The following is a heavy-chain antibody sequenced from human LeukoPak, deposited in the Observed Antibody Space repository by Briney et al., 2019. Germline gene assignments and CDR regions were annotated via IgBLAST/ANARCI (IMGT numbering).Heavy chain of an antibody. CDR3: ARDPLGDSTYYFDY. CDR2: MRRDGNEI. V-gene: IGHV3-7*01. CDR1: GFTFITYW. D-gene: IGHD2-21*01. Sequence: GSLRLSCSASGFTFITYWMSWVRQAPGKGLEWVANMRRDGNEIYYLDSVRGRFTISRDNSRNTLYLQMNSLRAEDTAVYYCARDPLGDSTYYFDYWGQGTLVTVSS. J-gene: IGHJ4*02.